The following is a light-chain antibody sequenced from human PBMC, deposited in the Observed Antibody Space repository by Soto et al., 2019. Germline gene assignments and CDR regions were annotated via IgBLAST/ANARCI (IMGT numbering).Light chain of an antibody. J-gene: IGLJ2*01. CDR1: NSNLGAGYD. Sequence: QSVLTQPPSVSGAPGQRVTISCTGNNSNLGAGYDVHWYQQLPGAAPKLVIFGNRNRPSGVPDRFSGSKSGNTASLTVSGLQAEDEADYYCSSYAGSNNVVFGGGTKLTVL. CDR3: SSYAGSNNVV. V-gene: IGLV1-40*01. CDR2: GNR.